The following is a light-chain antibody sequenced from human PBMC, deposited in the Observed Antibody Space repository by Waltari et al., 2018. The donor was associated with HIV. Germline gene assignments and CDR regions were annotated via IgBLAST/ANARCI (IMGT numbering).Light chain of an antibody. CDR2: GAS. CDR3: QQYGISPRT. J-gene: IGKJ1*01. Sequence: EIVLTQSPGTLSLSPGERATLSCRASQSVSSSQLAWYQQRPGQAPRLLIYGASSRATGSPDRFSGIGSGTDFTLTISRLEPEDCAVYYCQQYGISPRTFGQGTKVEIK. V-gene: IGKV3-20*01. CDR1: QSVSSSQ.